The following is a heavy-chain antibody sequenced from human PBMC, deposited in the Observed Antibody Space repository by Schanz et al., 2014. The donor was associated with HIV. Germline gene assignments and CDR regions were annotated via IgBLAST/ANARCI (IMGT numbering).Heavy chain of an antibody. CDR1: GFTFSDHY. CDR2: ISYDGRNK. D-gene: IGHD3-22*01. V-gene: IGHV3-30*18. CDR3: AKDRNQYDSRYRGKGNYYYYYGMDV. Sequence: VHLVESGGGLVQPGGSLRLSCAASGFTFSDHYMDWVRQAPGKGLEWLAVISYDGRNKKFANSVKGRFTISRDNSKNTVYLQAKSLRPEDTAVYYCAKDRNQYDSRYRGKGNYYYYYGMDVWGQGTTVTVSS. J-gene: IGHJ6*02.